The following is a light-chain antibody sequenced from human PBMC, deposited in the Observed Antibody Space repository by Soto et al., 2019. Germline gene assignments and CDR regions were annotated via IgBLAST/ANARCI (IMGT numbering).Light chain of an antibody. J-gene: IGKJ5*01. CDR1: QSVSSSY. Sequence: NVLPQSRGTLSLPPGVRAPLSWMASQSVSSSYLAWSQQRPGQAPRLLIYDASTRAPGIPARFSGSGSGADFTLTISSLEPEDFAVYYCQQYGGSITFGQGTRLEIK. CDR2: DAS. CDR3: QQYGGSIT. V-gene: IGKV3-20*01.